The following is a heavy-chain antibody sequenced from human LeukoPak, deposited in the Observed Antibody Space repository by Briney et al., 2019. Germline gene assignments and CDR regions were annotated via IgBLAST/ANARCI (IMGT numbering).Heavy chain of an antibody. CDR1: GFTFSGSA. D-gene: IGHD3-22*01. V-gene: IGHV3-73*01. CDR2: IRSKANSYAT. CDR3: TSGYYDSSGDETFDY. Sequence: GGSLRLSCAASGFTFSGSAMHWVRQASVKGLEWVGRIRSKANSYATAYAASVKGRFTISRDDSKNTAYLQMNSLKTEDTAVYYCTSGYYDSSGDETFDYWGQGTLVTVSS. J-gene: IGHJ4*02.